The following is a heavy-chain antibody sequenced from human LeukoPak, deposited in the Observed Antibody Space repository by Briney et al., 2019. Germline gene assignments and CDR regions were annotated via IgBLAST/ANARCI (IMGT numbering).Heavy chain of an antibody. CDR1: GFTFSSYG. Sequence: GGSLRLSCAASGFTFSSYGMHWVRQAPGKGLEWVAFIRYDGSNKYYADSVKGRFTISRDNSKNTLYLQMNSLRAEDTAVYYCARDGGSAIPFDYWGQGTLVTVSS. CDR3: ARDGGSAIPFDY. V-gene: IGHV3-30*02. CDR2: IRYDGSNK. J-gene: IGHJ4*02.